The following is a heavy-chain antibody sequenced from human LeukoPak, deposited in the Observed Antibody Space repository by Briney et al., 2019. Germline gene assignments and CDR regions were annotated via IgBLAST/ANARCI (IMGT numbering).Heavy chain of an antibody. J-gene: IGHJ3*02. CDR1: GYSFTSYW. CDR3: AASYCSSTSCYDAFDI. CDR2: IYPGDSDT. V-gene: IGHV5-51*01. D-gene: IGHD2-2*01. Sequence: LGESLKISCKGSGYSFTSYWIGWVRQMPGKGLEWMGIIYPGDSDTRYSPSFQGQATISADKSISTAYLQWSSLKASDTAMYYCAASYCSSTSCYDAFDIWGQGTMVTVSS.